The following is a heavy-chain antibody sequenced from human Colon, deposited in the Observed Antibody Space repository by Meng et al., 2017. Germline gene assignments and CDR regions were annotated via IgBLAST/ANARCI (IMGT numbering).Heavy chain of an antibody. Sequence: QVRLVQSGAEVKKPGASVKVSCKASGYTFTAYDISWVRQATGQGPEWLGWVTPKSGSTVYAPKFQGRVTVTRNTSISTAYLELTNLRSEDTAMYYCATIRGFLYGYSDDWGQGTLVTVSS. V-gene: IGHV1-8*02. CDR1: GYTFTAYD. CDR3: ATIRGFLYGYSDD. CDR2: VTPKSGST. D-gene: IGHD3-10*01. J-gene: IGHJ4*02.